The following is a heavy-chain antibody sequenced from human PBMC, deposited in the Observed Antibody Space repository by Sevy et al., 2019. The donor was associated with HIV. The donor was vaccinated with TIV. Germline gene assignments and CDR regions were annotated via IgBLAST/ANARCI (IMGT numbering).Heavy chain of an antibody. CDR3: ATSRPDYDFWSGYSAYYFDY. V-gene: IGHV1-2*02. CDR2: INPNSGGT. D-gene: IGHD3-3*01. Sequence: ASVKVSCKASGYTFTGYYMHWVRQAPGQGLEWMGWINPNSGGTNYAQKFQVRVTMTRDTSISTAYMELSRLRSDDTAVYYCATSRPDYDFWSGYSAYYFDYWGQGTLVTVSS. CDR1: GYTFTGYY. J-gene: IGHJ4*02.